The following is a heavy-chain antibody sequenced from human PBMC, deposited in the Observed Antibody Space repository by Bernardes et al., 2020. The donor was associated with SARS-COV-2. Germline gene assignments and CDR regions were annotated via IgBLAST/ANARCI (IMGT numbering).Heavy chain of an antibody. CDR3: AAGEVGQLVHSHYYGMDV. Sequence: SVKVSCKASGFTFTSSAMQWVRQARGQRLEWIGWIVVGSGNTNYAQKFQERVTITRDMSTSTAYMELSSLRSEDTAVYYCAAGEVGQLVHSHYYGMDVWGQGTTVTVSS. D-gene: IGHD6-13*01. CDR1: GFTFTSSA. V-gene: IGHV1-58*02. CDR2: IVVGSGNT. J-gene: IGHJ6*02.